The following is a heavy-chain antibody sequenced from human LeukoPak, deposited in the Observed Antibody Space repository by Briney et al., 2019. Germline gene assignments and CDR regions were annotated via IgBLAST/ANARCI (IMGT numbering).Heavy chain of an antibody. Sequence: SETLSLTCTVSGGSIRSSYYYWGWIRQPPGKGLEWIGSIYDSGSTYYNPSLKSRVTISVDTFKNQFSLKLSSVTAADTAVYYCAREGYSGYDFAFDIWGQGTMVTVSS. CDR3: AREGYSGYDFAFDI. CDR2: IYDSGST. J-gene: IGHJ3*02. CDR1: GGSIRSSYYY. D-gene: IGHD5-12*01. V-gene: IGHV4-39*07.